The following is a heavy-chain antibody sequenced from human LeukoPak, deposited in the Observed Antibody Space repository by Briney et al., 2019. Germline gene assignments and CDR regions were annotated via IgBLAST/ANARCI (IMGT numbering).Heavy chain of an antibody. CDR1: GGSFSGYY. J-gene: IGHJ4*02. D-gene: IGHD3-22*01. V-gene: IGHV4-34*01. CDR3: ASLYYDSSATPFDY. CDR2: INHSGST. Sequence: SETLSLTCAVYGGSFSGYYWSWIRQPPGKGLEWLGEINHSGSTNYNPSLKSRVTISVDTSKNQFSLKLSSVTAADTAVYYCASLYYDSSATPFDYWGQGTLVTVSS.